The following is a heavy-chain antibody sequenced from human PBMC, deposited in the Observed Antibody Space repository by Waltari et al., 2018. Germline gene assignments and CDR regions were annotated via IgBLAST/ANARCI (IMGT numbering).Heavy chain of an antibody. D-gene: IGHD3-10*01. Sequence: QVQLVQSGAEVKKPGSSVKVSCKASGGTFSSYAISWVRQAPGQGLEWMGGISPIFGTANYAQKVQGRVTITADESTSTAYMELSSLRSEDTAVYYCARPLLWFGELLPGGAWFDPWGQGTLVTVSS. CDR1: GGTFSSYA. V-gene: IGHV1-69*12. J-gene: IGHJ5*02. CDR2: ISPIFGTA. CDR3: ARPLLWFGELLPGGAWFDP.